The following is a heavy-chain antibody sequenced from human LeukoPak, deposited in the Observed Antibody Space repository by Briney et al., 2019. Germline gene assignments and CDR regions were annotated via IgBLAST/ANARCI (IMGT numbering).Heavy chain of an antibody. J-gene: IGHJ6*03. CDR2: IIPIFGTA. V-gene: IGHV1-69*06. CDR3: AILTIFGVVTSKRDYYYYMDV. Sequence: SVKVSCKASGGTCSSYAISWVRQAPGQGLEWMGGIIPIFGTANYAQKFQGRVTITADKSTSTAYMELSSLRSEDTAVYYCAILTIFGVVTSKRDYYYYMDVWGKGTTVTVS. D-gene: IGHD3-3*01. CDR1: GGTCSSYA.